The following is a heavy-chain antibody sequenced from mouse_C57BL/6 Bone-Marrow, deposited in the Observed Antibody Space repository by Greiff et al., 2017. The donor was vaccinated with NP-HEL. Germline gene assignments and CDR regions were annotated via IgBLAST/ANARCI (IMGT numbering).Heavy chain of an antibody. J-gene: IGHJ3*01. CDR1: GFTFSDFY. CDR3: ARDAGLTDPWFAY. D-gene: IGHD4-1*01. Sequence: EVMLVESGGGLVQSGRSLRLSCATSGFTFSDFYMEWVRQAPGKGLEWIAASRNKANDYTTEYSASVKGRFIVSRDTSQSILYLQMNALRAEDTAIYYCARDAGLTDPWFAYWGQGTLVTVSA. V-gene: IGHV7-1*01. CDR2: SRNKANDYTT.